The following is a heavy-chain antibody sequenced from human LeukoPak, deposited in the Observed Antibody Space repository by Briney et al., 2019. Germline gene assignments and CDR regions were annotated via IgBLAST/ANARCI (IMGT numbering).Heavy chain of an antibody. CDR1: GYTFTSYY. D-gene: IGHD6-19*01. CDR3: ATVAGTGFDY. V-gene: IGHV1-8*02. CDR2: MNPNSGNT. Sequence: ASVKVSCKASGYTFTSYYMHWVRQATGQGLEWMGWMNPNSGNTGYAQKFQGRVTMTRNTSISTAYMELSSLRSEDTAVYYCATVAGTGFDYWGQGTLVTVSS. J-gene: IGHJ4*02.